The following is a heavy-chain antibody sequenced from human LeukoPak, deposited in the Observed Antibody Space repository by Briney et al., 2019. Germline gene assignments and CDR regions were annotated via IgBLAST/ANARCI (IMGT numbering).Heavy chain of an antibody. CDR1: GDSITSSSFY. D-gene: IGHD2/OR15-2a*01. CDR3: AAPYYATYYFDY. CDR2: IYYSGNT. Sequence: PSEALSLTCTVSGDSITSSSFYWGWIRQSPGKGLEWIVSIYYSGNTYYNPSLESRVTISVDTSKNQFSLKLSSVTAADTAVYYCAAPYYATYYFDYWGQGTLVTVSS. V-gene: IGHV4-39*01. J-gene: IGHJ4*02.